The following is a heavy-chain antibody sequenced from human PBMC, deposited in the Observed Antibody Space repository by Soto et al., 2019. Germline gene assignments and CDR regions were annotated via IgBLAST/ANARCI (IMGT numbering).Heavy chain of an antibody. CDR1: GYTLTELS. CDR2: FDPEDGET. D-gene: IGHD3-22*01. V-gene: IGHV1-24*01. J-gene: IGHJ4*02. Sequence: GASVKVSCTVSGYTLTELSMHWVRQAPGKGLEWMGGFDPEDGETIYAQKFQGRVTMTEDTSTDTAYMELSSLRSEDTAVYYCATDAEYYYDSSGYHYFDYWGQGTLVTVSS. CDR3: ATDAEYYYDSSGYHYFDY.